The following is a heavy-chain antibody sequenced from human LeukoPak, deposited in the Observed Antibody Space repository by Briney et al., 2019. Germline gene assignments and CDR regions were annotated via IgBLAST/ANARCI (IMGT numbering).Heavy chain of an antibody. Sequence: TGGSLRLSCAASGFTFSNAWMSWVRQAPGKGLEWVGRIKSKTDGGTTDYAAPVKGRFTISRDDSKNTLYLQMNSLKTEDTAVYYCTTRTVTTFSYYTDVWGKGTTVTVSS. CDR1: GFTFSNAW. D-gene: IGHD4-17*01. J-gene: IGHJ6*03. CDR2: IKSKTDGGTT. CDR3: TTRTVTTFSYYTDV. V-gene: IGHV3-15*01.